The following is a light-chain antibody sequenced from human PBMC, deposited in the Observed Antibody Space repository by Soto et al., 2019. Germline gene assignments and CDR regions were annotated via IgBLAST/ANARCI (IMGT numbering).Light chain of an antibody. J-gene: IGLJ1*01. Sequence: QSVLTQPPSASGSPGQSVTISCTGTSSDIGGYNFVSWYQQYPSKAPKLMIYEVSKRPSGVPDRFSGSKSGNTASLTVSGLQAEDEADYYCSSYAGSDNYVFGTGTQLTVL. V-gene: IGLV2-8*01. CDR2: EVS. CDR1: SSDIGGYNF. CDR3: SSYAGSDNYV.